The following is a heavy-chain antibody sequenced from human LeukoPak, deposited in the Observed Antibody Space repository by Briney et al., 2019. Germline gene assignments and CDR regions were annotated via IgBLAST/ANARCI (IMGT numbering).Heavy chain of an antibody. D-gene: IGHD6-13*01. CDR3: ARGKDSSSPYYFDY. J-gene: IGHJ4*02. CDR1: GYTFTSYY. CDR2: INPNSGGT. V-gene: IGHV1-2*04. Sequence: ASVKVSCKASGYTFTSYYMHWVRQAPGQGLEWMGWINPNSGGTNYAQKFQGWVTMTRDTSISTAYMELSRLRSDDTAVYYCARGKDSSSPYYFDYWGQGTLVTVSS.